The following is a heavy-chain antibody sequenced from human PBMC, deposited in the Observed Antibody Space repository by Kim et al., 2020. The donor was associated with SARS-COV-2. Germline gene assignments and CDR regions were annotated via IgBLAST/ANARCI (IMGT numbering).Heavy chain of an antibody. J-gene: IGHJ6*02. Sequence: SGTLSLTCAVSGGSISSSNWWSWVRQPPGKGLEWIGEIYHSGSTNYNPSLKSRVTISVDKSKNQFSLKLSSVTAADTAVYYCARSPAGHYDSSENYGMDVWGQGTTVTVSS. CDR1: GGSISSSNW. D-gene: IGHD3-22*01. CDR3: ARSPAGHYDSSENYGMDV. CDR2: IYHSGST. V-gene: IGHV4-4*02.